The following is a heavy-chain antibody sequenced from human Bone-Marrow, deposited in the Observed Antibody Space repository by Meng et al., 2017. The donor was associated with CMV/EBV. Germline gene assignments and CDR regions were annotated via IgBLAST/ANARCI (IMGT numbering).Heavy chain of an antibody. V-gene: IGHV3-23*01. J-gene: IGHJ4*02. CDR2: ISGSGAST. CDR1: GFTFNSYA. CDR3: AKVPDGYIWSGYPDY. D-gene: IGHD3-3*01. Sequence: GESLKISCAASGFTFNSYAMSWVRQAPGKGLEWVSTISGSGASTYYADSVKGRFTISRDNSKNTLYLQMNSLRADDTAGYYCAKVPDGYIWSGYPDYWGQGMLVTVSS.